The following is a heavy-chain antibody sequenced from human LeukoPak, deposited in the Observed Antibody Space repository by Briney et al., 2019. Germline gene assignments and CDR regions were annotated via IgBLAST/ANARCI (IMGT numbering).Heavy chain of an antibody. CDR3: AGGSGYFQFDY. Sequence: ASVKVSCKASGGTFSSCTISWVRQAPGQGLEWMGRIIPILGIANYAQKFQGRVTITADKSTSTAYMELSSLRSEDTAVYYCAGGSGYFQFDYWGQGTLVTVSS. D-gene: IGHD3-22*01. CDR1: GGTFSSCT. CDR2: IIPILGIA. J-gene: IGHJ4*02. V-gene: IGHV1-69*02.